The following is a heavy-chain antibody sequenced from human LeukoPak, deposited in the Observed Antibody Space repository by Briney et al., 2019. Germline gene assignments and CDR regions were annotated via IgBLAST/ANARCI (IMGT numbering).Heavy chain of an antibody. CDR3: AKVRPYFDY. CDR2: ISSSSSYI. Sequence: GGSLRLSCAASGFTFSSYSMNWVRQAPGKGLEWVSSISSSSSYIYYADSMKGRFTISRDNSKNTLYLQMNSLRAEDTAVYYCAKVRPYFDYWGQGTLVTVSS. V-gene: IGHV3-21*04. J-gene: IGHJ4*02. CDR1: GFTFSSYS.